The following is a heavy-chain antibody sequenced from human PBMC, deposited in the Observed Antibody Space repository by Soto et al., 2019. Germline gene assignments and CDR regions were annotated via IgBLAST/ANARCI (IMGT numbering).Heavy chain of an antibody. J-gene: IGHJ4*02. D-gene: IGHD3-10*01. V-gene: IGHV4-39*01. Sequence: PSETLSLTCTVSGGSISSSSYYWGWIRQPPGKGLEWVGGIYYSGSTYYNPSLKSRVTISVDTSKNQFSLKLSSVTAADTAVYYCARHGYYYGSGSSYWGQGTLVTVSS. CDR3: ARHGYYYGSGSSY. CDR1: GGSISSSSYY. CDR2: IYYSGST.